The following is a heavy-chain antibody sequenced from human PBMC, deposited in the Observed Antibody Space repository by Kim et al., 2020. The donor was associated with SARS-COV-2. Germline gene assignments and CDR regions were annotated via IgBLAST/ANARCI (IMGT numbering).Heavy chain of an antibody. D-gene: IGHD6-13*01. CDR3: VKGGYSSSWYRGDF. Sequence: GGSLRLSCSASGFTFSSYAMHWVRQAPGKGLKYVSGITGNGNNTHYADSVKGRFTISRDNSKNTLYLQMSSLITEDTAVYYCVKGGYSSSWYRGDFWGQGTLVTVSS. CDR1: GFTFSSYA. J-gene: IGHJ4*02. CDR2: ITGNGNNT. V-gene: IGHV3-64D*06.